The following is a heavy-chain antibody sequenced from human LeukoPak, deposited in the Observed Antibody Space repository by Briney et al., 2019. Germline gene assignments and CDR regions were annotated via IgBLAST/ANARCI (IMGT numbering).Heavy chain of an antibody. D-gene: IGHD2-15*01. J-gene: IGHJ4*02. CDR3: ARAPLGYCSGGSCYLGFDY. Sequence: ASVKVSCKASGYTFTSYAMHWVRQAPGQRLEWMGWINAGNGNTKYSQKFQGRVTITRDTSASTAYMELSSLRSEDTAVYYCARAPLGYCSGGSCYLGFDYWGQGTLVTVSS. CDR2: INAGNGNT. V-gene: IGHV1-3*01. CDR1: GYTFTSYA.